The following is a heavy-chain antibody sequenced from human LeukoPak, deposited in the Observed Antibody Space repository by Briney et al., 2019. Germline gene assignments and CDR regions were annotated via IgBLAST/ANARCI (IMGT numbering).Heavy chain of an antibody. V-gene: IGHV5-51*01. J-gene: IGHJ6*03. D-gene: IGHD5-12*01. Sequence: GESLKISCKASGYNFTTYWIGWVRQMPGKGPEWMGIIYPHDSDTRYSPSFQGQVTISADKSISTAYLQWSSLKASDTAMYYCATSGDIVATKGGYYYMDVWGKGTTVTVSS. CDR3: ATSGDIVATKGGYYYMDV. CDR1: GYNFTTYW. CDR2: IYPHDSDT.